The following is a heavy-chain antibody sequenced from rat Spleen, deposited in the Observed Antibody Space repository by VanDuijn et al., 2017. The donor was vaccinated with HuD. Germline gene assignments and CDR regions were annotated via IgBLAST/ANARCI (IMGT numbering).Heavy chain of an antibody. D-gene: IGHD4-3*01. J-gene: IGHJ3*01. CDR1: GFTFNDCW. Sequence: DVQLVESGGGLVQPGRSLTLSCVASGFTFNDCWMTWIRQAPGKGLEWVASITHAGGSTFYLDSVRGRFTISRDNAKSTLYLQMNSLRSDDTATYYCTRAPFGVGWGQGTLVTVSS. CDR2: ITHAGGST. V-gene: IGHV5-31*01. CDR3: TRAPFGVG.